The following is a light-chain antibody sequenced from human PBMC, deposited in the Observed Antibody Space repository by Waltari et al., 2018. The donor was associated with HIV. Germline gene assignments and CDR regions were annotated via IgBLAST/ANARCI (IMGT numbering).Light chain of an antibody. V-gene: IGLV1-47*01. Sequence: QSVLTQPPSASGTPGQRVTLSCSGSSSNIGSFYAYWYQQLPGSAPKLLIYRNNQRPSGVPDRFSGSKSGTSASLAISGLRSEDEADYYCAAWTDSLRGVVFGGGTKLSVL. CDR2: RNN. J-gene: IGLJ2*01. CDR3: AAWTDSLRGVV. CDR1: SSNIGSFY.